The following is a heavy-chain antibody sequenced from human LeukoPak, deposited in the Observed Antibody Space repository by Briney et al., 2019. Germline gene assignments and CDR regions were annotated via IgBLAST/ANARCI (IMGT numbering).Heavy chain of an antibody. CDR1: GFTLNTYT. V-gene: IGHV3-48*01. D-gene: IGHD1-14*01. CDR2: IGTSSTTI. CDR3: ARYETTTPFDY. Sequence: GGSLRLSCAASGFTLNTYTMNWVRQPPGKGLEWVSNIGTSSTTIYYADSVKGRFTISRDNAKNSLYLQMNSLRAEDTAVYYCARYETTTPFDYWGQGTLVTVSS. J-gene: IGHJ4*02.